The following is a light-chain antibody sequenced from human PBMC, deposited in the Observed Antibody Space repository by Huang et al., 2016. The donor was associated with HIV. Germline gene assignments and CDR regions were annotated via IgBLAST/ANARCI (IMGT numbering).Light chain of an antibody. CDR3: QQHDHLPVT. Sequence: DIQMTQSPSSLSASVGDRVTITCQASQDISNYLNWYQQKPGKAPKLLIYDASDLETGVPSRFRGSGSGTYFTFTIRSLQPEDFATYYCQQHDHLPVTFGGGTRVDI. CDR2: DAS. CDR1: QDISNY. J-gene: IGKJ4*01. V-gene: IGKV1-33*01.